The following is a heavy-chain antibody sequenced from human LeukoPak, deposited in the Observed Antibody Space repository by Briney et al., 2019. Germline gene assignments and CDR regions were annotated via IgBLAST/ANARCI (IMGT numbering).Heavy chain of an antibody. Sequence: TGRCLRLAYAASGFTFSSYAIDWVRQAPGKGLEWVTFISYDGSNKYYADSVNGRFTIYRDNAKNSLYLQMNGLRAEETAVYYCARWGLKYDYVWGSYRLTYFDYWGEGTLVTVSS. CDR2: ISYDGSNK. V-gene: IGHV3-30*07. D-gene: IGHD3-16*02. J-gene: IGHJ4*02. CDR1: GFTFSSYA. CDR3: ARWGLKYDYVWGSYRLTYFDY.